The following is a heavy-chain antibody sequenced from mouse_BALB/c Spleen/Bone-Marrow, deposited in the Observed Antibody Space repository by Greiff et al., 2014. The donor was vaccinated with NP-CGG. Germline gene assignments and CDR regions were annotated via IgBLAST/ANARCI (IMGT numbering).Heavy chain of an antibody. J-gene: IGHJ2*01. CDR1: GYTFTSSW. D-gene: IGHD1-1*01. Sequence: QVQLQQPGSVLARPGASVKLSCKASGYTFTSSWMHWAKQRPGQGLEWIGEIHPNSGNTNYNEKFKGKATLTVDTSSSTAYVDLSSLTSEDSAVYYCANYYGSSSYWGQGTTLTVSS. CDR2: IHPNSGNT. CDR3: ANYYGSSSY. V-gene: IGHV1S130*01.